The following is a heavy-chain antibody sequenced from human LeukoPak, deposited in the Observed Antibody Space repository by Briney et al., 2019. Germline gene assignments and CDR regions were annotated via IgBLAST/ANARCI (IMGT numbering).Heavy chain of an antibody. V-gene: IGHV1-18*01. CDR3: ARDSHYYDSSGYSNWFDP. Sequence: ASVKVSCKASGYTFTNFGISWVRQAPGQGLEWMGWVSAYNGNTNYAQRLQGRVTMTTGTSTSTAYMELRSLGSDDTAVYYCARDSHYYDSSGYSNWFDPWGQGTLVTVSS. CDR1: GYTFTNFG. D-gene: IGHD3-22*01. CDR2: VSAYNGNT. J-gene: IGHJ5*02.